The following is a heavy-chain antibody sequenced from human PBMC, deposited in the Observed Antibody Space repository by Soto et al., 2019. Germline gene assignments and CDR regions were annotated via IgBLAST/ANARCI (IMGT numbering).Heavy chain of an antibody. D-gene: IGHD6-13*01. CDR3: ARRSSSWYFDY. V-gene: IGHV3-23*01. Sequence: EVQLLESGGGLVQPGGSLRLSCAASGFTFSSYAMNWVRQAPGKGLEWVSVISGSGGSTYYADSVKGRFTISRDNSKNTLYLQMNSLRAEDTAVYYCARRSSSWYFDYWGLGTLVTVSS. J-gene: IGHJ4*02. CDR2: ISGSGGST. CDR1: GFTFSSYA.